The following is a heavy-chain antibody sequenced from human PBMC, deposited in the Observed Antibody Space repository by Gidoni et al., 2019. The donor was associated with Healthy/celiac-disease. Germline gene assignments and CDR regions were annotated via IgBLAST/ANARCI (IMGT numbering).Heavy chain of an antibody. Sequence: SWVRQAPGKGLEWVANIKQDGSEKYYVDSVKGRFTISRDNAKNSLYLQMNSLRAEDTAVYYCARADWLFGAFDIWGQGTMVTVSS. V-gene: IGHV3-7*01. D-gene: IGHD3-9*01. CDR2: IKQDGSEK. J-gene: IGHJ3*02. CDR3: ARADWLFGAFDI.